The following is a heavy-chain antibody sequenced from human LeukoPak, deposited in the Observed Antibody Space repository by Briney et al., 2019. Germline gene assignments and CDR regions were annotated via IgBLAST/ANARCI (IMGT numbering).Heavy chain of an antibody. D-gene: IGHD3-3*01. CDR1: GFTFSGYP. CDR3: ARVGYDLADY. CDR2: ISSSSSYI. Sequence: PGGSLRLSCAASGFTFSGYPMNWVRQAPGKGLEWVSSISSSSSYIYYADSVKGRFTISRDNAKNSLYLQMNSLRAEDTAVYYCARVGYDLADYWGQGTLVTVSS. J-gene: IGHJ4*02. V-gene: IGHV3-21*01.